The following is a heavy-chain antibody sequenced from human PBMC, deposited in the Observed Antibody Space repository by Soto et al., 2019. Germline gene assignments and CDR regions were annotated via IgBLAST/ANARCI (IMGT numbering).Heavy chain of an antibody. Sequence: QVQLVQSGAEVKKPGSSVKVSCKASGGTFSSYAISWVRQAPGQGLEWMGGIIPIFGTANYAQKFQGRVTITADKSTSTAYMKLSSLRSEDTAVYYCARGEDSSGWYYYYGMDVWGQGTTVTVSS. D-gene: IGHD6-19*01. CDR1: GGTFSSYA. V-gene: IGHV1-69*06. CDR2: IIPIFGTA. CDR3: ARGEDSSGWYYYYGMDV. J-gene: IGHJ6*02.